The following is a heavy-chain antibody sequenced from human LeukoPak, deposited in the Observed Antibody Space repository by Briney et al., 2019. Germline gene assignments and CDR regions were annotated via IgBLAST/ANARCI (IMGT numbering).Heavy chain of an antibody. CDR1: GGSISSGTYY. D-gene: IGHD5-18*01. CDR2: ISYSGST. V-gene: IGHV4-39*02. Sequence: PSETLSLTCTVSGGSISSGTYYWGWIRQPPGKGLEWIGSISYSGSTYYNPSLKSRVTVFLDTSKNHFSLSMSSVTAADKAVYDCARMDAYTYGYAGYWGQGTLVTVSS. CDR3: ARMDAYTYGYAGY. J-gene: IGHJ4*02.